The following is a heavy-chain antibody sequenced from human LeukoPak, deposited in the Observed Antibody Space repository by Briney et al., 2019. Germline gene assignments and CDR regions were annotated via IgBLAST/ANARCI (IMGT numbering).Heavy chain of an antibody. CDR1: GFTFSSYG. CDR2: IWYDGSNK. CDR3: ARVVAARHFDS. D-gene: IGHD6-6*01. V-gene: IGHV3-33*01. J-gene: IGHJ4*02. Sequence: PGRSLRLSCAASGFTFSSYGMHWVRQAPGKGLEWVAVIWYDGSNKYYADSVKDRFTISRDNSKNTLYLQMNSLRAEDTAVYYCARVVAARHFDSWGQGTLVTVSS.